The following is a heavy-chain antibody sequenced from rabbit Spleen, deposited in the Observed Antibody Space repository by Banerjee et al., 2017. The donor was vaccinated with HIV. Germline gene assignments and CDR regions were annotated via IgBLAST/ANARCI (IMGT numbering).Heavy chain of an antibody. V-gene: IGHV1S7*01. CDR1: GFDFSGDY. J-gene: IGHJ6*01. Sequence: QLEETGGGLVQPGGSLTLSCKASGFDFSGDYMSWVRQAPGKGLEWIGCVYIIGGTTDYASWVDGRFTISNDNAQNTLDLQLNSLTAADTATYFCARDAGTSFSTYGMDLWGQGTLVTVS. CDR2: VYIIGGTT. CDR3: ARDAGTSFSTYGMDL. D-gene: IGHD8-1*01.